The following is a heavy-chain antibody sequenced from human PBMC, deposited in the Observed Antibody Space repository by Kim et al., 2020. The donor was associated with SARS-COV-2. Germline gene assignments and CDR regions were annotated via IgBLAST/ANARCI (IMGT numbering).Heavy chain of an antibody. CDR2: ISVGDIA. J-gene: IGHJ4*01. CDR1: GFTFTNYA. Sequence: GGSLRLSCAASGFTFTNYAMGWVRQAPGKGLDWVSFISVGDIAYYADSVKGRLSISRDNSKNTVYLQMNRLSADDTAIYYCSRGLVGYSSIWADYFDFWG. V-gene: IGHV3-23*01. CDR3: SRGLVGYSSIWADYFDF. D-gene: IGHD6-13*01.